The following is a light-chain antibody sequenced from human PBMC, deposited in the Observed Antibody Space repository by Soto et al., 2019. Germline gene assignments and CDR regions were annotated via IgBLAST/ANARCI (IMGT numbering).Light chain of an antibody. Sequence: EIVLTQSPGTLSLSPGERATLSCRASQTVTRSYLAWYQQKPGQAPRLLIYGASTRATGIPARFSGSGSGTDFTLSISRLEPEDFAVYYCQQYSSLWTFGQGTKVDIK. V-gene: IGKV3-20*01. CDR3: QQYSSLWT. CDR1: QTVTRSY. J-gene: IGKJ1*01. CDR2: GAS.